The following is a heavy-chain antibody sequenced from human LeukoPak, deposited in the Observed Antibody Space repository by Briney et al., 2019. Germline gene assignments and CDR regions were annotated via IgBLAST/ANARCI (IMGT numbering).Heavy chain of an antibody. V-gene: IGHV4-39*01. Sequence: SETLSLTCAVSGGSISSSSYYWGWIRQPPGKGLEWIGSIYYSGSTYYNPSLKSRVTISVDTSKNQCSLKLSSVTAADTAVYYCARLEWLRWAPFDYWGQGTLVTVSS. CDR1: GGSISSSSYY. CDR3: ARLEWLRWAPFDY. D-gene: IGHD5-12*01. CDR2: IYYSGST. J-gene: IGHJ4*02.